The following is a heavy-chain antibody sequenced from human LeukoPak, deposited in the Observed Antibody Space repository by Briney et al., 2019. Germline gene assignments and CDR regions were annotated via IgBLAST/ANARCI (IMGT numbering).Heavy chain of an antibody. CDR2: INHSGST. J-gene: IGHJ5*02. CDR3: ARGPAVAVVVVITPSARRNWFDP. Sequence: SETLSLTCTVSGGSISSSSYYWGWIRQPPGKGLEWIGEINHSGSTNYNPSLKSRVTISVDTSKNQFSLKLSSVTAADTAVYYCARGPAVAVVVVITPSARRNWFDPWGQGTLVTVSS. CDR1: GGSISSSSYY. D-gene: IGHD3-22*01. V-gene: IGHV4-39*07.